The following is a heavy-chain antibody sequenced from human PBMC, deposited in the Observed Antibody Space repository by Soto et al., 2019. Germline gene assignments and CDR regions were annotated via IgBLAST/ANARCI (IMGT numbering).Heavy chain of an antibody. CDR3: ARAAEMIRGVIFGY. Sequence: EVQLVESGGGLVQPGGSLRLSCAASGFTFSSYWMAWVRQAPGKGLEWVANIKKDGSEIYYVDSVKGRFAISRDNAKNSLYLQLDSLRVADTALYYCARAAEMIRGVIFGYWGQGTLVTVSS. CDR1: GFTFSSYW. D-gene: IGHD3-10*01. CDR2: IKKDGSEI. J-gene: IGHJ4*02. V-gene: IGHV3-7*04.